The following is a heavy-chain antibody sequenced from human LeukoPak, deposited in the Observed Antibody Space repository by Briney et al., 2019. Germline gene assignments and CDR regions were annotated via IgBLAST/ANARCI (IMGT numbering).Heavy chain of an antibody. CDR1: GGSIRSSSYY. CDR3: AKDGNYGSGSYSPLYFDY. V-gene: IGHV4-39*07. CDR2: IYYSGST. J-gene: IGHJ4*02. Sequence: SETLSLTCTVSGGSIRSSSYYWGWIRQPPGKGLEWIGSIYYSGSTYYNPSLKSRVTISVDTSKNQFSLKLSSVTAADTAVYYCAKDGNYGSGSYSPLYFDYWGQGTLVTVSS. D-gene: IGHD3-10*01.